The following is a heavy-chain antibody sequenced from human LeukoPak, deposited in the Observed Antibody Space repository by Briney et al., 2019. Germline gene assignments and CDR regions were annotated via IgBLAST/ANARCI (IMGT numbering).Heavy chain of an antibody. CDR3: ARDGGTAMVFDY. CDR2: ISGGGGST. D-gene: IGHD5-18*01. J-gene: IGHJ4*02. V-gene: IGHV3-23*01. CDR1: GFTFTSYS. Sequence: GGSLRLSCAASGFTFTSYSMNWVRQAPGKGLEWVSTISGGGGSTYYADSVKGRFTISRDNSKNTLYLQVNSLRAEDTAVYYCARDGGTAMVFDYWGQGTLVTVSS.